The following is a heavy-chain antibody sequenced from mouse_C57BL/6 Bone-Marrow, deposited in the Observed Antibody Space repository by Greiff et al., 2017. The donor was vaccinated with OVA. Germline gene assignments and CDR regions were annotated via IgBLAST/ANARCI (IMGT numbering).Heavy chain of an antibody. Sequence: QVQLKQSGAELAKPGASVKLSCKASGYTFTSYWMHWVKQRPGQGLEWIGYINPSSGYTKYNQKFKDKATLTADKSSSTAYMQLSSLTYEDSAVYYCARSIYYYGSPYYYAMDYWGQGASVTVSS. CDR2: INPSSGYT. J-gene: IGHJ4*01. V-gene: IGHV1-7*01. CDR1: GYTFTSYW. CDR3: ARSIYYYGSPYYYAMDY. D-gene: IGHD1-1*01.